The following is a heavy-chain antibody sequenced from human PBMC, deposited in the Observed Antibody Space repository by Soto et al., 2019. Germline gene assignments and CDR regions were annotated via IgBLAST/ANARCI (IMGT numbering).Heavy chain of an antibody. CDR3: ARWRSSSWYNCFDP. D-gene: IGHD6-13*01. V-gene: IGHV3-7*03. J-gene: IGHJ5*02. CDR2: INQDGSEK. CDR1: GFTFSSYW. Sequence: EVHLVESGGGLVQPGGSLRLSCAASGFTFSSYWMSWVRQAPGKGLEWVAHINQDGSEKYYVDSVKGRFTISRDNSKNSLYLQMNILRSEDTAVLYCARWRSSSWYNCFDPWGQGTLVTVSS.